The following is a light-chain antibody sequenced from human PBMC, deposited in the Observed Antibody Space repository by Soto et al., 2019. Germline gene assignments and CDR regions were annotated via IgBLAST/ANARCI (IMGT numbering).Light chain of an antibody. CDR3: SSYAGNNKFV. CDR1: SSDVGAYPY. Sequence: QSALTQPPSASGSPGQSVTISCSGTSSDVGAYPYVSWYQQHPGKAPKLVIYEVAKRPSGVPGRFSGSKSGDTASLTVSGLRAEDVADYYCSSYAGNNKFVFGTGTKVTVL. V-gene: IGLV2-8*01. J-gene: IGLJ1*01. CDR2: EVA.